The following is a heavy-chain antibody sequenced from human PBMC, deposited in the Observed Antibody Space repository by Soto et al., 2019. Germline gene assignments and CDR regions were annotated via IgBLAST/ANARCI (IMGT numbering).Heavy chain of an antibody. J-gene: IGHJ3*02. D-gene: IGHD2-15*01. Sequence: GGSLRLSCAASGFTFSSYSMNWVRQAPGKGLEWVSSISSSSSYIYYADSVKGRFTISRDNAKNSLYLQMNSLRAEDTAVYYCARDLFGGDAFDIWGQGTMVTVS. CDR3: ARDLFGGDAFDI. V-gene: IGHV3-21*01. CDR2: ISSSSSYI. CDR1: GFTFSSYS.